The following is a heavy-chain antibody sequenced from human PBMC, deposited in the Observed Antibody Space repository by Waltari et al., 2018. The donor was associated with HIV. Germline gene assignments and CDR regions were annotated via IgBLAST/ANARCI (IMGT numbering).Heavy chain of an antibody. V-gene: IGHV5-51*01. CDR3: ARPSGVAALYYYAMDV. Sequence: RQAPGKGLEWVGRIHTADSETTNDPSLQGRVTLSVDRYTAIAYVQVSRLRPTDSAVYLCARPSGVAALYYYAMDVWGQGTPVTVSS. J-gene: IGHJ6*02. CDR2: IHTADSET. D-gene: IGHD3-3*01.